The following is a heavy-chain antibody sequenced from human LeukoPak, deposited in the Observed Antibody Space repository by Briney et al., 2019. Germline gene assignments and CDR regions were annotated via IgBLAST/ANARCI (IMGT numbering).Heavy chain of an antibody. Sequence: PGESLKISCKGSEYSFSNYWLGWVRQMPGKGLEWMGIIYPDDSDTRYSPSFQGQVTISADKSISTAYLQWSSLKASDTAMYYCARLQVGESGSYGDYWGQGTLVTVSS. CDR1: EYSFSNYW. V-gene: IGHV5-51*01. CDR2: IYPDDSDT. D-gene: IGHD1-26*01. CDR3: ARLQVGESGSYGDY. J-gene: IGHJ4*02.